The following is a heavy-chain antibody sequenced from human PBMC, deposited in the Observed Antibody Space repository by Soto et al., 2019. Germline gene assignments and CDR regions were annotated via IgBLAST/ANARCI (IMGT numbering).Heavy chain of an antibody. CDR3: ARALGYYYDSSGYSPVGY. J-gene: IGHJ4*02. D-gene: IGHD3-22*01. CDR2: MNPNSGNT. CDR1: GYTFTSYD. Sequence: GASVRVSCKASGYTFTSYDINWVRQATGQGLEWMGWMNPNSGNTGYAQKFQGRVTMTRNTSISTAYMELSSLRSEDTAVYYCARALGYYYDSSGYSPVGYWGQGPLVTAPQ. V-gene: IGHV1-8*01.